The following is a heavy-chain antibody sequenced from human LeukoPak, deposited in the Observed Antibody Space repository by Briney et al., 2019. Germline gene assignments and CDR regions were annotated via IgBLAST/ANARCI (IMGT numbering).Heavy chain of an antibody. D-gene: IGHD3-22*01. J-gene: IGHJ3*02. V-gene: IGHV4-34*01. CDR1: GGSFSGYY. CDR3: ARARYYYDSSGSDAFDI. Sequence: SETLSLTCAVYGGSFSGYYWSWIRQPPGKGLEWIGEINHSGSTNYNPSLKSRVTISVDTSKNQFSLKLSSVTTADTAVYYCARARYYYDSSGSDAFDIWGQGTMVTASS. CDR2: INHSGST.